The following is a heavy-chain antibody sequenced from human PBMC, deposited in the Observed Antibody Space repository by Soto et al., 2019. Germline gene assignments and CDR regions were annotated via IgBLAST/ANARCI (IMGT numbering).Heavy chain of an antibody. CDR1: GYTFTSYA. V-gene: IGHV1-3*01. CDR2: INAGNGNT. Sequence: QVQLVQSGAEVNKPGASVKVSCKASGYTFTSYAMHWVRQAPGQRLEWMGWINAGNGNTKYSQKFQGRVTITRDTSASTAYMELSSLRSEDTAVYYCARGAGGGGYSSSWYYFDYWGQGTLVTVSS. J-gene: IGHJ4*02. D-gene: IGHD6-13*01. CDR3: ARGAGGGGYSSSWYYFDY.